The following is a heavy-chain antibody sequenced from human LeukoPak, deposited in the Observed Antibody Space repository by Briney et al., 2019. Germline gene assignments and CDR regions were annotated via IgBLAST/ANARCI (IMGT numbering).Heavy chain of an antibody. CDR1: GFTFSSYS. J-gene: IGHJ4*02. CDR2: ISSSSSYI. CDR3: ARAIAVAGTLGY. V-gene: IGHV3-21*01. D-gene: IGHD6-19*01. Sequence: PGGSLRLSCAASGFTFSSYSMNWLRQAPGKGLEWVSSISSSSSYIYYADSVKGRFTISRDNAKNSLYLQMNSLRTEDTAVYYCARAIAVAGTLGYWGEGTLVTVSS.